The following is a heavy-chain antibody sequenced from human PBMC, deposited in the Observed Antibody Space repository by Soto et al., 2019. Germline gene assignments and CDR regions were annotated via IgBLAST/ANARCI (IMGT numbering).Heavy chain of an antibody. V-gene: IGHV3-23*01. CDR3: VKEPDV. CDR1: GFIFSTYS. Sequence: EVHLLESGGGLVQPGGSLRVSCEASGFIFSTYSMTWVRQAPGKGLEWVAAVSPTGDSTYYADSLKGRLTISRDNSKNTVFLQMNSLSADDTALYYCVKEPDVWGQGISVTVSS. J-gene: IGHJ6*02. CDR2: VSPTGDST.